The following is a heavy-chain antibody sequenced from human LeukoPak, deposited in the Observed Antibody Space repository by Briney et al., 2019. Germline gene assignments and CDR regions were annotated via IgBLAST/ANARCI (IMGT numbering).Heavy chain of an antibody. CDR1: GFTFDDYG. Sequence: GGSLRLSCAASGFTFDDYGMSWVRQAPGKGVEWGSGINWNGGSTVYADSVKGRFTISRDNAKNSLYLQMNSLRAEDTALYYCARTPSGGYYYYYMDVWGKGTAVTVSS. D-gene: IGHD5-12*01. CDR3: ARTPSGGYYYYYMDV. J-gene: IGHJ6*03. CDR2: INWNGGST. V-gene: IGHV3-20*04.